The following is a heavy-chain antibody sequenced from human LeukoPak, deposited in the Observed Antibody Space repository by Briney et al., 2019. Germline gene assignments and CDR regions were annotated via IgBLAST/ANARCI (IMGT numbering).Heavy chain of an antibody. D-gene: IGHD6-19*01. CDR3: ARDSSSGWYFDS. CDR1: GGSFSGYY. Sequence: PSETLSLTCAVYGGSFSGYYWSWIRQPPGKGLEWIGEINHSGSTNYNPSLKSRVTISVDTSKNQFSLKLSSVTAADTAVYYCARDSSSGWYFDSWGQGTLVTVSS. J-gene: IGHJ4*02. CDR2: INHSGST. V-gene: IGHV4-34*01.